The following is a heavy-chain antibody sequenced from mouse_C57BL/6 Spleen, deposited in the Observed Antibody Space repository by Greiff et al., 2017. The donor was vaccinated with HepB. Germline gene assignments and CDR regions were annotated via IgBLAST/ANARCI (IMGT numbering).Heavy chain of an antibody. Sequence: VQLQQPGTELVKPGASVKLSCKASGYTFTSYWMHWVKQRPGQGLEWIGNINPSNGGTNYNEKFKSKATLTVDKSSSTAYIQLSSLTSEDSAVYYCAREGVYYGSYYYAMDYWGQGTSVTVSS. CDR2: INPSNGGT. D-gene: IGHD2-2*01. CDR1: GYTFTSYW. CDR3: AREGVYYGSYYYAMDY. J-gene: IGHJ4*01. V-gene: IGHV1-53*01.